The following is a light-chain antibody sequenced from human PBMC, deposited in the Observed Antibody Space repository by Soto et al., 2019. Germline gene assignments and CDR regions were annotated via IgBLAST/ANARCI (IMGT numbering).Light chain of an antibody. CDR1: SSDVGGYKY. CDR3: CSSGGSPTYV. V-gene: IGLV2-14*01. J-gene: IGLJ1*01. Sequence: QSVLTQPASVSGSPGQSITISCTGTSSDVGGYKYVSWYQQHPDKAPKLIIFEVSNRPSGISSRFSGSKSGNTASLTISGLQAEDEADYYCCSSGGSPTYVFGTGTKLTVL. CDR2: EVS.